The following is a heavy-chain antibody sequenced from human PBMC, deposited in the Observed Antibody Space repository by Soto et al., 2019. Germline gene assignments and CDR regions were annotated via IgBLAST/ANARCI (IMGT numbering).Heavy chain of an antibody. CDR2: ISYDGSNK. CDR3: AKVLAFEDQGTVDYYYGMDV. J-gene: IGHJ6*02. CDR1: GFTFSSYG. Sequence: GGSLRLSCAASGFTFSSYGMHWVRQAPGKGLEWVAVISYDGSNKYYADSVKGRFTISRDYSKNTVYLQMNSLRAEDTAVYYCAKVLAFEDQGTVDYYYGMDVWGQGTTVTVSS. V-gene: IGHV3-30*18. D-gene: IGHD3-3*02.